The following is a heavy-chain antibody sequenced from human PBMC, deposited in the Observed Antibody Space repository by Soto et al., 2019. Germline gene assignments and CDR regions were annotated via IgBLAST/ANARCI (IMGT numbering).Heavy chain of an antibody. V-gene: IGHV3-33*01. D-gene: IGHD2-2*02. CDR3: ARGGYCSSTSCYTYYYYGMDV. CDR1: GFTFSSYG. Sequence: GGSLRLSCAASGFTFSSYGMHWVRQAPGKGLEWVAVIWYDGSNKYYVDSVKGRFTISRDNSKNTLYLQMNSLGAEDTAVYYCARGGYCSSTSCYTYYYYGMDVWGQGTTVTVSS. CDR2: IWYDGSNK. J-gene: IGHJ6*02.